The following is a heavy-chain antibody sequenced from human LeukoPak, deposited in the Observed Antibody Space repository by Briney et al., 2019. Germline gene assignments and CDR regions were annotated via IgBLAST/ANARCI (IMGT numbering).Heavy chain of an antibody. CDR1: GFTFSSYA. J-gene: IGHJ4*02. D-gene: IGHD2-15*01. Sequence: GGSLRLSCSASGFTFSSYAMHWVRQAPGKGLEYVSAISSNGGSTYYADSVKGRFTISRDNSKNTLYLQMSSLRAEDTAVYYCVKGYCSGGGCYPTTVKGNYFDYWGQGTLVTVSS. CDR2: ISSNGGST. CDR3: VKGYCSGGGCYPTTVKGNYFDY. V-gene: IGHV3-64D*06.